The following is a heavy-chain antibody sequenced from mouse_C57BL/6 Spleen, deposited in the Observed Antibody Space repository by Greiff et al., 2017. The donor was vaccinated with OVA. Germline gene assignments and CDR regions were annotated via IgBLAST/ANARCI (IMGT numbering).Heavy chain of an antibody. CDR3: ARSDYYGSSPYYFDY. J-gene: IGHJ2*01. D-gene: IGHD1-1*01. CDR1: GYTFTSYW. CDR2: IDPSDSET. V-gene: IGHV1-52*01. Sequence: QVQLQQSGAELVRPGSSVKLSCKASGYTFTSYWMHWVKRRPIQGLEWIGNIDPSDSETHYNQKFKDKATLTVDKSSSTAYMQLSSLTSEDSAVYYCARSDYYGSSPYYFDYWGQGTTLTVSS.